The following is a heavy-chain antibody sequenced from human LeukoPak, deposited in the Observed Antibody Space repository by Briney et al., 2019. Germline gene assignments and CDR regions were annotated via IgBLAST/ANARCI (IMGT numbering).Heavy chain of an antibody. CDR2: ISGSGGST. J-gene: IGHJ4*02. D-gene: IGHD5-24*01. Sequence: GGSLRLSCAASEFSVGSNYMTWVRQAPGKGLEWVSAISGSGGSTYYADSVKGRFTISRDNSKNTLYLQMNSLRAEDTAVYYCAKDLGDGCNLGSRGRFDYWGQGTLVTVSS. V-gene: IGHV3-23*01. CDR3: AKDLGDGCNLGSRGRFDY. CDR1: EFSVGSNY.